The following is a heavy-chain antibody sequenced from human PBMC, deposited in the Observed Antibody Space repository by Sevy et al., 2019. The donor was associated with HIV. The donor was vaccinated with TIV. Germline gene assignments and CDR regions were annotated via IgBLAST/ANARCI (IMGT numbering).Heavy chain of an antibody. CDR1: GFTFSNYD. V-gene: IGHV3-33*01. Sequence: GGSLRLSCATSGFTFSNYDMHWVRLAPGKGLEWVAVLRYDGSNKYYADSVKGRFTISRDDSKNTLYLEMTNLTAEDTAVYYCARDRQYHDFWAAYFNPHFDYWGQGSLVTVSS. CDR2: LRYDGSNK. CDR3: ARDRQYHDFWAAYFNPHFDY. D-gene: IGHD3-3*01. J-gene: IGHJ4*02.